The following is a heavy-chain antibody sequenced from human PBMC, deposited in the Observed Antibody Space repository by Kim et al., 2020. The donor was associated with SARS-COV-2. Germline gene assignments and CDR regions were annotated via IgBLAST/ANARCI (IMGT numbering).Heavy chain of an antibody. Sequence: ASVKVSCKVSGYTLTELSMNWVRQAPGKGLEWMGGFDPEDGETIYAQKFQGRVTMTEDTSTYTAYMELSSLRSEDTAVYYCATSITMIPYWFDYWGQGTLVTVSS. V-gene: IGHV1-24*01. D-gene: IGHD3-22*01. CDR1: GYTLTELS. CDR2: FDPEDGET. CDR3: ATSITMIPYWFDY. J-gene: IGHJ4*02.